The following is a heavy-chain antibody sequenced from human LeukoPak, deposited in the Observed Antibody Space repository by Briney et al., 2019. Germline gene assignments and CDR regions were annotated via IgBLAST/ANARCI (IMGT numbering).Heavy chain of an antibody. CDR3: ARDPYSGTYGDTYYYYMDV. D-gene: IGHD1-26*01. V-gene: IGHV3-23*01. Sequence: PGGSLRLSCAASGFSVSDNGMSWVRQAPGKGLGWVSGIVGGDGGTYYADSVKGRFIISRDNAKNSLYLQMNSLRAEDTAVYYCARDPYSGTYGDTYYYYMDVWGKGTTVTISS. CDR2: IVGGDGGT. J-gene: IGHJ6*03. CDR1: GFSVSDNG.